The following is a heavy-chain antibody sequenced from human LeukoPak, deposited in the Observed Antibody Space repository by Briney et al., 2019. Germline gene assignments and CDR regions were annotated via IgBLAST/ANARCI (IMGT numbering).Heavy chain of an antibody. J-gene: IGHJ4*02. D-gene: IGHD6-19*01. V-gene: IGHV1-2*02. CDR1: GYTFSDYY. CDR3: ARDLGCSSGCPF. CDR2: INPNSGGT. Sequence: GASVKVSCKASGYTFSDYYIHWVRQAPGQGLEWMGWINPNSGGTKYAQKLQGRVTMTRDTSINTAYMELSRLGSDDTAVYYCARDLGCSSGCPFWGQGTLVTVSS.